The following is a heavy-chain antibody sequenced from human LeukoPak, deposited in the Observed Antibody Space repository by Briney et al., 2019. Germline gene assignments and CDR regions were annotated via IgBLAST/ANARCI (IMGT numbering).Heavy chain of an antibody. CDR2: IYYSGST. D-gene: IGHD3-22*01. CDR3: AREIPPELNRGTYYYDSSGYYYFDY. Sequence: PSETLSLTCTVSGGSISSSSYYWGWIRQPPGKGLEWIGSIYYSGSTYYNPSLKSRVTISVDTSKNQFSLKLSSVTAADTAVYYCAREIPPELNRGTYYYDSSGYYYFDYWGQGTLVTVSS. V-gene: IGHV4-39*07. J-gene: IGHJ4*02. CDR1: GGSISSSSYY.